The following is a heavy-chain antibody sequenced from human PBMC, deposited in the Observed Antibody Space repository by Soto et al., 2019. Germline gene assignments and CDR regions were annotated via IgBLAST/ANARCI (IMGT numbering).Heavy chain of an antibody. D-gene: IGHD1-1*01. J-gene: IGHJ6*02. CDR3: ARVGHFLDPPHPRYCYYGMDV. CDR1: GGTFSSYA. CDR2: IIPIFGTA. Sequence: QVQLVQSGAEVKKPGSSVKVSCKASGGTFSSYAISWVRQAPGQGLEWMGGIIPIFGTANYAQKFQGRVKVTADESRITAYMGLSSLRSEDTVVYYCARVGHFLDPPHPRYCYYGMDVWGQGTTVTVSS. V-gene: IGHV1-69*12.